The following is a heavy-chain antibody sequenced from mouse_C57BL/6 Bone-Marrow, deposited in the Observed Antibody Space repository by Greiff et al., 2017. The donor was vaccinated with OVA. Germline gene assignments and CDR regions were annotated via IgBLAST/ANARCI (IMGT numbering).Heavy chain of an antibody. CDR1: GYTFTSYG. CDR3: ATIYYYGSSSYYYAMDY. J-gene: IGHJ4*01. D-gene: IGHD1-1*01. V-gene: IGHV1-81*01. CDR2: IYPRSGNT. Sequence: VQLQQSGAELARPGASVKLSCKASGYTFTSYGISWVKQRTGQGLEWIGEIYPRSGNTYYNEKFKGKATLTADKSSSTAYMELRSLTSEDSAVYFCATIYYYGSSSYYYAMDYWGQGTSVTVSS.